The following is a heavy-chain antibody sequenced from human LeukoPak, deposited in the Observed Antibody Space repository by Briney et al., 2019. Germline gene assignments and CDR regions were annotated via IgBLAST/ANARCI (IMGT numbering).Heavy chain of an antibody. CDR1: GFTFSKYW. Sequence: GGSLRLSCAASGFTFSKYWMSWVRQAPEKGLEWVANIKEDGSEKHYVDSVKGRFTISRDNAKNSLYLQMNSLGAEDTAVYYCGRSMDVWGQGTRSPSP. CDR3: GRSMDV. CDR2: IKEDGSEK. J-gene: IGHJ6*02. V-gene: IGHV3-7*01.